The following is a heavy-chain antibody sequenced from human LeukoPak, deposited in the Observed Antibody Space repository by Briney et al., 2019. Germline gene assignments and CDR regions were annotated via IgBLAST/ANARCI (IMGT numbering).Heavy chain of an antibody. CDR3: AKGPNWGDHWYFDL. CDR1: GFTFSSYA. V-gene: IGHV3-23*01. D-gene: IGHD7-27*01. Sequence: GGSLRLSCAASGFTFSSYAMSWVRQAPGKGLEWVSAISGSGGSTYYADSVKGRFTISRDNSKNTLYLQTNSLRAEDTAVYYCAKGPNWGDHWYFDLWGRGTLVTVSS. CDR2: ISGSGGST. J-gene: IGHJ2*01.